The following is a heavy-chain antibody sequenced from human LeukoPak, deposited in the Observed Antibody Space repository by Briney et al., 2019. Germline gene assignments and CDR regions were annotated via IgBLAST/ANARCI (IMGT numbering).Heavy chain of an antibody. CDR3: ARDPAYGGNSGMYYYYGMDV. CDR1: GFTFSSYA. CDR2: ISSSGSTI. Sequence: GGSLRLSCATSGFTFSSYAMSWVRQAPGKGLEWVSYISSSGSTIYYADSVKGRFTISRDNAKNSLYLQMNSLRAEDTAVYYCARDPAYGGNSGMYYYYGMDVWGQGTTVTVSS. J-gene: IGHJ6*02. V-gene: IGHV3-11*01. D-gene: IGHD4-23*01.